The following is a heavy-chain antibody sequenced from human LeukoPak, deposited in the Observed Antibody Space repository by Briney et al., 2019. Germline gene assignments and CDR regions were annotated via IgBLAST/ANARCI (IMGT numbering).Heavy chain of an antibody. CDR2: MNPNSGNT. D-gene: IGHD2-2*01. CDR3: ARALRYCSTTSCQYYFDY. J-gene: IGHJ4*02. V-gene: IGHV1-8*01. Sequence: GASVKVSCKASGYTFTNYDINWVRQAAGQGLEWRGWMNPNSGNTGYAQKFQGRVTMTRNTSISTAYMELSSLKSEDTAVYYCARALRYCSTTSCQYYFDYWGQGTLVTVSS. CDR1: GYTFTNYD.